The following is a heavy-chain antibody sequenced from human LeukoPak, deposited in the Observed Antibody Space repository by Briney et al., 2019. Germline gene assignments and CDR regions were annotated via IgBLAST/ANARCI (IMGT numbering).Heavy chain of an antibody. CDR1: GFTFSSYG. J-gene: IGHJ4*02. CDR2: ISGSGGST. D-gene: IGHD2-2*01. Sequence: AGGTLRLSCAASGFTFSSYGMSWVRQAPGKGLEWVSAISGSGGSTYYADSVKGRFTISRDNSKNTLYLQMNSLRAEDTAVYYCAKDDGSAVVPAASDYWGQGTLVTVSS. V-gene: IGHV3-23*01. CDR3: AKDDGSAVVPAASDY.